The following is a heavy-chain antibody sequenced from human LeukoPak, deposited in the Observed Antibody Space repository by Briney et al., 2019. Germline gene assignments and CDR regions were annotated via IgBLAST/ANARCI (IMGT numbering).Heavy chain of an antibody. J-gene: IGHJ6*03. Sequence: GGSLGLSCAASGFTLSSYEMNWVRQAPGKGLEWVSYISSSGSTIYYADSVRGRFTISRDNAKNSLYLQMNSLRAEDTAVYYCARDSNLERGKTYYYYYMDVWGKGTTVTVSS. CDR2: ISSSGSTI. CDR1: GFTLSSYE. V-gene: IGHV3-48*03. D-gene: IGHD1-1*01. CDR3: ARDSNLERGKTYYYYYMDV.